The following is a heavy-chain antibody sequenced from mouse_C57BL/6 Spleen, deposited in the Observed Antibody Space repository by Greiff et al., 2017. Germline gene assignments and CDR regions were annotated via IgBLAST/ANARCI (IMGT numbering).Heavy chain of an antibody. CDR1: GYTFTSYW. J-gene: IGHJ3*01. CDR2: IYPGSGST. D-gene: IGHD2-4*01. CDR3: ARSYYDYDKGFAY. Sequence: VQLQQPGAELVKPGASVKMSCKASGYTFTSYWITWVKQRPGQGLEWIGDIYPGSGSTNYNEKFKSKATLTVNTSSSTGYMQLSSLTSEDSAVYYCARSYYDYDKGFAYWGQGTLVTVSA. V-gene: IGHV1-55*01.